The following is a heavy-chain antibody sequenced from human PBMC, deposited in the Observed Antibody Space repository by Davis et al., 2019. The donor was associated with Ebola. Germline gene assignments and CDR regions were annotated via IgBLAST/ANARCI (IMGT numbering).Heavy chain of an antibody. V-gene: IGHV3-74*01. CDR2: INSDGSST. CDR1: GFTFSSYW. Sequence: HTGGSLRLSCAASGFTFSSYWMHWVRQAPGKGLVWVSRINSDGSSTSYADSVKGRFTISRDNAKNTLYLQMNSLRAEDTAVYYCARGVYSSGWKYYYYYGMDVWGQGTTVTVSS. CDR3: ARGVYSSGWKYYYYYGMDV. J-gene: IGHJ6*02. D-gene: IGHD6-19*01.